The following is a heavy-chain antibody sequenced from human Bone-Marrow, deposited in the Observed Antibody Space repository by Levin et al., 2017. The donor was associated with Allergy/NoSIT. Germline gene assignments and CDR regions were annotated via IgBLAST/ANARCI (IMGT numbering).Heavy chain of an antibody. V-gene: IGHV3-43D*03. Sequence: QTGGSLRLSCAASGFAFEEFSMHWVRRAPGKGLEWLSLINWDGGRTHYGDSVKGRFTVSRDNSKNSLYLQMTGLRPEDTGLYYCSKGYCSSNDCPGDSFGYWGQGTLVTVSS. CDR2: INWDGGRT. CDR3: SKGYCSSNDCPGDSFGY. J-gene: IGHJ4*02. D-gene: IGHD2-2*01. CDR1: GFAFEEFS.